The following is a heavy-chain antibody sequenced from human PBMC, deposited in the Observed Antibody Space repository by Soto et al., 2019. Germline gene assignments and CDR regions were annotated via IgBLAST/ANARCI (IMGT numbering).Heavy chain of an antibody. D-gene: IGHD3-10*01. J-gene: IGHJ5*02. CDR3: ARERITMVRGVISCFDP. CDR2: INPNSGGT. V-gene: IGHV1-2*02. CDR1: GYTFTGYY. Sequence: ASVKVSCKASGYTFTGYYMHWVRQAPGQGLEWMGWINPNSGGTNYAQKFQGRVTMNRDTSISTAYMELSRLRSDDTAVYYCARERITMVRGVISCFDPWGQGSLFTVSS.